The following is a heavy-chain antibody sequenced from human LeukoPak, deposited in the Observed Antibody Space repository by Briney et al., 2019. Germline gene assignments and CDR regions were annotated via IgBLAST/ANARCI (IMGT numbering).Heavy chain of an antibody. V-gene: IGHV3-23*01. CDR2: ISGSGGST. CDR3: AKDKRWELLRGYFDY. CDR1: GFTFSSYA. J-gene: IGHJ4*02. D-gene: IGHD1-26*01. Sequence: GGSLRLSCAASGFTFSSYAMSWVRQAPGMGLEWVSAISGSGGSTYYADSVKGRFTISRDNSKNTLYLQMNSLRAEDTAVYYCAKDKRWELLRGYFDYWGQGTLVTVSS.